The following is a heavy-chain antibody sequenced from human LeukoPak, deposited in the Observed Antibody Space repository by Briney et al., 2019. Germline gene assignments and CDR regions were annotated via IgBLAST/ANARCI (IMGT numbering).Heavy chain of an antibody. CDR1: GFTFSSYG. Sequence: PGRSLRLSCAASGFTFSSYGMHWVRQAPGKGLEWVAVISYDGSNKYYADSVKGRFTIPRDNSKNTLYLQMNSVRAEDTAVYYCAKESGGSYYFDYWGQGTLVTVSS. J-gene: IGHJ4*02. D-gene: IGHD1-26*01. CDR3: AKESGGSYYFDY. V-gene: IGHV3-30*18. CDR2: ISYDGSNK.